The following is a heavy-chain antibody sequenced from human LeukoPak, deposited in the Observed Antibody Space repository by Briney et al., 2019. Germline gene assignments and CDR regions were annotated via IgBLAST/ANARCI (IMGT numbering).Heavy chain of an antibody. CDR1: GGSFSGYY. V-gene: IGHV4-34*01. CDR2: INHSGST. D-gene: IGHD6-19*01. J-gene: IGHJ4*02. CDR3: AREGYSSGWYRY. Sequence: SETLSLTCAVYGGSFSGYYWSWIRQPPGKGLEWIGEINHSGSTNYNPSLKSRVTISVDTSKNQFSLKLSSVTAADTAVYYGAREGYSSGWYRYWGQGTLVTVSS.